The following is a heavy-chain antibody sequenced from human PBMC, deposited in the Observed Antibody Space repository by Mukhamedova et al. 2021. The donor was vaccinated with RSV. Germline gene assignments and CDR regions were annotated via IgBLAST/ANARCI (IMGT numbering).Heavy chain of an antibody. D-gene: IGHD3-10*01. Sequence: SWVRQAPGQGLEWMGWISAYNGNTNYAPKLQGSVTMTTDTSTSTAYMELRSLRSDDTAVYYCARGSPNYYGSGRDDYWGQGTLVT. CDR2: ISAYNGNT. CDR3: ARGSPNYYGSGRDDY. J-gene: IGHJ4*02. V-gene: IGHV1-18*01.